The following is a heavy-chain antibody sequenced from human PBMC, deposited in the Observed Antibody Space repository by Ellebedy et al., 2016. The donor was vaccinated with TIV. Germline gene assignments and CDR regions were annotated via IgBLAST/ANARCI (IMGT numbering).Heavy chain of an antibody. V-gene: IGHV3-30*18. J-gene: IGHJ4*02. CDR3: AKGRGGSYYSSIDY. CDR1: GFTFSSYG. D-gene: IGHD1-26*01. Sequence: PGGSLRLSCAASGFTFSSYGMHWVRQAPGKGLEWVAVISYDGSNKYYADSVKGRFTISRDNSKNTLYLQMNSLRAEDTAVYYCAKGRGGSYYSSIDYWGQGTLFTVSS. CDR2: ISYDGSNK.